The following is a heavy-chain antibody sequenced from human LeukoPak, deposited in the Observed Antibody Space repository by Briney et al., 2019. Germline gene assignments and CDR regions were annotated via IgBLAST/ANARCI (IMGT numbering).Heavy chain of an antibody. CDR1: GYTFTGYY. Sequence: ASVKVSCKASGYTFTGYYMHWVRQAPGQGLEWMGWINPNSGGTNYAQKFQGRFTMTRDTSISTAYMELSRLRSDDTAVYYCASYCSGGSCYSGGGYGMDVWGQGTTVTVSS. J-gene: IGHJ6*02. D-gene: IGHD2-15*01. CDR3: ASYCSGGSCYSGGGYGMDV. CDR2: INPNSGGT. V-gene: IGHV1-2*02.